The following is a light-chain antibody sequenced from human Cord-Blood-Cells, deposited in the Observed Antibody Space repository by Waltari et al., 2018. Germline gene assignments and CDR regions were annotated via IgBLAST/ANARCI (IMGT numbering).Light chain of an antibody. CDR3: SSYTSSSTL. CDR1: SSDVGGYNY. Sequence: QSALTQPASVSGSPGQSITISCTGTSSDVGGYNYVSWYQQHTGKAPKLMIYDVSNSPSGVSNRFSCSKSGNTASLTISGLQAEDEADYYCSSYTSSSTLFGGGTKLTVL. J-gene: IGLJ2*01. CDR2: DVS. V-gene: IGLV2-14*01.